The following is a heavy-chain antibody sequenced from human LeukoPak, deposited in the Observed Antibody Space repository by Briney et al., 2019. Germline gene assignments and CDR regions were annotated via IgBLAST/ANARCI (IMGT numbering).Heavy chain of an antibody. CDR2: INHSGST. D-gene: IGHD6-13*01. CDR3: ARGRSSWVGLGYYYYMDV. Sequence: SETLSLTCTVSGYSISTGYYWDWIRQPPGKGLEWIGEINHSGSTNYNPSLKSRVTISVDTSKNQFSLKLSSVTAADTAVYYCARGRSSWVGLGYYYYMDVWGKGTTVTVSS. J-gene: IGHJ6*03. CDR1: GYSISTGYY. V-gene: IGHV4-38-2*02.